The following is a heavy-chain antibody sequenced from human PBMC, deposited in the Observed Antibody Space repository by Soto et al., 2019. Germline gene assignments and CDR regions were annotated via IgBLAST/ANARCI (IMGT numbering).Heavy chain of an antibody. Sequence: GGSLRLSCAASGFTFSNYGMHWVRQAPGKGLDWVAVISYDGTNNYYADSVKGRFTISRDNSKNTLYLQMNSLRAEDTAVYYCAKEVRGYSERSGYSGNWGQGTLVTVSS. CDR1: GFTFSNYG. D-gene: IGHD3-22*01. V-gene: IGHV3-30*18. CDR3: AKEVRGYSERSGYSGN. CDR2: ISYDGTNN. J-gene: IGHJ4*02.